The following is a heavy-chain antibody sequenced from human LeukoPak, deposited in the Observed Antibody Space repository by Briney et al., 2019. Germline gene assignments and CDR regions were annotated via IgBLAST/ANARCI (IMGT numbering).Heavy chain of an antibody. CDR2: IYYSGST. J-gene: IGHJ4*02. CDR3: ARLGITMIVPHYFDY. V-gene: IGHV4-39*01. Sequence: SETLSLTCTVSGGSISSSSYYWGWIRQPPGKGLEWIGSIYYSGSTYYNPSLKSRVTISVDTSKNQFSLKLSSVTAADTAVYYCARLGITMIVPHYFDYWGQGTLVTVSS. D-gene: IGHD3-22*01. CDR1: GGSISSSSYY.